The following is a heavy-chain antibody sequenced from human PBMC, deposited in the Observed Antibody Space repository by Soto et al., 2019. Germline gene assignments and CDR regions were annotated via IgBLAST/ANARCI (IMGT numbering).Heavy chain of an antibody. CDR3: ARAPYYYDSSGYYYDY. D-gene: IGHD3-22*01. CDR1: GYTFTSYG. V-gene: IGHV1-18*01. CDR2: ISAYNGNT. J-gene: IGHJ4*02. Sequence: ASVKVSCKASGYTFTSYGINWVRQAPGQGLEWMGWISAYNGNTNYAQKLQGRVTMTTDTSTSTAYMELRSLRSDDTAVYYCARAPYYYDSSGYYYDYWGQGTLVTVSS.